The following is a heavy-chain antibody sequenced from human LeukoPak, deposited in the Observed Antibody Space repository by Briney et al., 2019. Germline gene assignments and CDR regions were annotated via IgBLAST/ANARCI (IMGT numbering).Heavy chain of an antibody. CDR3: AKDLMRDRWFGES. CDR2: IRYDGNDK. Sequence: GGSLRLSCAAAGFTFSYYGFHWVRQAPGKGLEWVAFIRYDGNDKYYAESVKGRFTISRDTSRNTLYLQMNSLRLEDTAVYYCAKDLMRDRWFGESWGQGTLVTVSS. CDR1: GFTFSYYG. V-gene: IGHV3-30*02. D-gene: IGHD3-10*01. J-gene: IGHJ5*02.